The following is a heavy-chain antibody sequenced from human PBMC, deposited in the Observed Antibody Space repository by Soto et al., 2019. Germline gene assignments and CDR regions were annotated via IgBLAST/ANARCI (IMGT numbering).Heavy chain of an antibody. CDR2: ISFDESNH. Sequence: GGSLRLSCAASAFTFSSYAMHWVRQAPGKGLEWVAVISFDESNHHYGDSVKGRFTISRDTSKNTLYLQLNSLRVEDTAVYYCARDRVVAGIAEVDYWGQGTLVTVPS. V-gene: IGHV3-30-3*01. J-gene: IGHJ4*02. CDR1: AFTFSSYA. CDR3: ARDRVVAGIAEVDY. D-gene: IGHD6-19*01.